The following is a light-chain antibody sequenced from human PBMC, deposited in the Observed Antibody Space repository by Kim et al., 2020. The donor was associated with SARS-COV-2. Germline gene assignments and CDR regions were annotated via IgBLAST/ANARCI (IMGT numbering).Light chain of an antibody. Sequence: LAPGERATLPCRASSTVSSSHLAYHPQKPAQAPRPLLYGASTRATGTPDRLSGSVSGTDFPLSISRLEPEDFAVYHCQLYDSSPWTFGQGPKLEI. CDR1: STVSSSH. CDR3: QLYDSSPWT. V-gene: IGKV3-20*01. J-gene: IGKJ2*02. CDR2: GAS.